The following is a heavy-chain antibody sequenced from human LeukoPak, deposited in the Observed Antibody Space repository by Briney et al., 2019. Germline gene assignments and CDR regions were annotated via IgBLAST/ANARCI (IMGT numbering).Heavy chain of an antibody. D-gene: IGHD5-12*01. J-gene: IGHJ4*02. CDR1: GYTFTDHY. CDR3: ARDLATIDGIAWYYFEN. CDR2: INPNTGGT. V-gene: IGHV1-2*02. Sequence: ASLKVSSKASGYTFTDHYIHWVRQAPGQGFEWMGWINPNTGGTDYAQKFQARIAISTYTSISTVYMELTRLTSDDTALYYCARDLATIDGIAWYYFENWGQGTLVTVS.